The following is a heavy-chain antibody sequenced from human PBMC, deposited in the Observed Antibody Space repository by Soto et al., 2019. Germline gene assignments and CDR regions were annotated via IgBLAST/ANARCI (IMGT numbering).Heavy chain of an antibody. V-gene: IGHV3-23*01. CDR3: AKERDSETDY. Sequence: EVQLLESGGGLVQPGGSLRLSCAASGFTFSSYAMSWVRQAPGKGLEWVSAISGSGDSTFYADSVKGRFTMSRDNSKNMVYLQMNSLRAEDTAIYYCAKERDSETDYWGQGTLVTVSS. J-gene: IGHJ4*02. CDR1: GFTFSSYA. D-gene: IGHD2-21*01. CDR2: ISGSGDST.